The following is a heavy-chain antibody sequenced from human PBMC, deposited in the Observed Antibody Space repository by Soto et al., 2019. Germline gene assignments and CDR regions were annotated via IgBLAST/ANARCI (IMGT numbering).Heavy chain of an antibody. CDR1: GGTFSSYA. CDR2: IIPIFGTA. D-gene: IGHD3-3*01. Sequence: QVQLVQSGAEVKKPGSSVKVSCKASGGTFSSYAISWVRQAPGQGLEWMGGIIPIFGTANYAQKFQGRVTITADESTSTADMELSRLRSEDTAVYYCARYLVFGVVIIGGMYVWGQGTTVTVAS. V-gene: IGHV1-69*01. CDR3: ARYLVFGVVIIGGMYV. J-gene: IGHJ6*02.